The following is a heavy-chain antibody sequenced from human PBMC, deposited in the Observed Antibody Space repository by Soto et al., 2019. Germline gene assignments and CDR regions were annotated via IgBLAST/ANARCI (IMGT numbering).Heavy chain of an antibody. CDR3: AKLVDKSLDDY. V-gene: IGHV3-30*18. Sequence: PGGSLRLSCVASGFTFSTSDMHWARQAPGQGLEWVAVVSYDERNIYYADSVKGRFSVSRDNSKNTLFLHMNSLRAEDTAVYFCAKLVDKSLDDYWGQGALVTVSS. J-gene: IGHJ4*02. D-gene: IGHD3-16*01. CDR2: VSYDERNI. CDR1: GFTFSTSD.